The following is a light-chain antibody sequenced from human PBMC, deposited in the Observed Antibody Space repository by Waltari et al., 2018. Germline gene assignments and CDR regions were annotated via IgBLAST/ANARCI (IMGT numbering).Light chain of an antibody. CDR2: SAS. J-gene: IGKJ1*01. CDR1: QSVIIN. CDR3: QQHNDWPGT. V-gene: IGKV3-15*01. Sequence: EVVMTQSPATLSVSPGERATLSCRASQSVIINLSWYQQKTGQSPRLLMYSASIRAAGIPARFSGRGAGKEFTLTISSLQSEDIAVYDCQQHNDWPGTFGQGTKVEI.